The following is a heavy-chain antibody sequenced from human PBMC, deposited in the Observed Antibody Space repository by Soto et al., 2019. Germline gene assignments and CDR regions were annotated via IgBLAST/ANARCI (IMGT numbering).Heavy chain of an antibody. CDR1: GGSISSGDYY. V-gene: IGHV4-30-4*01. CDR3: ARYVDIVATISPTYYYCYGMDV. D-gene: IGHD5-12*01. CDR2: IYYSGST. J-gene: IGHJ6*02. Sequence: QVQLQESGPGLVKPSQTLSLTCTVSGGSISSGDYYWSWIRQPPGKGLEWIGYIYYSGSTYYNPSLKRRVTISVDTSKNQFSLKLSSVTAADTAVYYCARYVDIVATISPTYYYCYGMDVWGQGTTVTVSS.